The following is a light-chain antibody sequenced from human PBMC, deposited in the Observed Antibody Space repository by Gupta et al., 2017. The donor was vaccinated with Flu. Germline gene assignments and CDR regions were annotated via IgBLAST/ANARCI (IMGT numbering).Light chain of an antibody. J-gene: IGKJ5*01. CDR2: AAS. Sequence: DIQMTQSPSSLSASVGDRVTITCRASQSISSYLNWYQQKPGKAPKLLIYAASSLQSGVTSRFSGSGSGTDFTLTISSLQPEDFATYYCQQSYSTPPHFGQGTRLEIK. CDR3: QQSYSTPPH. CDR1: QSISSY. V-gene: IGKV1-39*01.